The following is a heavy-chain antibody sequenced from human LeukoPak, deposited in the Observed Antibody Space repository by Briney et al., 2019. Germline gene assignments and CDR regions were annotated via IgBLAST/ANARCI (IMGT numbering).Heavy chain of an antibody. J-gene: IGHJ4*02. CDR1: GGSFSGYY. Sequence: PSETLSLTCAVYGGSFSGYYWSWIRQPPGKGLEWIGEINHSGSTNYNPSLKSRVTISVDTPKNQFSLKLSSVTAADTAVYYCASAAAMGSSGDYFDYWGQGTLVTVSS. CDR3: ASAAAMGSSGDYFDY. D-gene: IGHD2-2*01. CDR2: INHSGST. V-gene: IGHV4-34*01.